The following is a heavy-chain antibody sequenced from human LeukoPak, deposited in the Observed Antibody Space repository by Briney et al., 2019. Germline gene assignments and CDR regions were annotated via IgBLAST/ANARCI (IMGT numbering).Heavy chain of an antibody. J-gene: IGHJ4*02. V-gene: IGHV3-74*01. CDR2: INSDGSST. CDR1: GFTFSSYW. CDR3: AKDSIEYQLLYHFDY. Sequence: GGSLRLSCAASGFTFSSYWMHWVRQAPGKGLVWVSRINSDGSSTSYADSVKGRFTISRDNAKNTLHLQMNSLRAEDTAVYYCAKDSIEYQLLYHFDYWGRGTLVTVSS. D-gene: IGHD2-2*02.